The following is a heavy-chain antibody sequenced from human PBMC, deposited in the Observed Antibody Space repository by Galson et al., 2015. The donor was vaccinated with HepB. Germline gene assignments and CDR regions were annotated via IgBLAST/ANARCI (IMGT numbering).Heavy chain of an antibody. CDR2: ISGSGGST. V-gene: IGHV3-23*01. D-gene: IGHD1-26*01. Sequence: SLRLSCAASGFTFSSYAMSWVRQAPGKGLEWVSAISGSGGSTYYADSVKGRFTISRDNSKNTLYLQMNSLRAEDTAVYYCAKDAPEWELLWVTGGYWGQGTLVTVSS. CDR3: AKDAPEWELLWVTGGY. J-gene: IGHJ4*02. CDR1: GFTFSSYA.